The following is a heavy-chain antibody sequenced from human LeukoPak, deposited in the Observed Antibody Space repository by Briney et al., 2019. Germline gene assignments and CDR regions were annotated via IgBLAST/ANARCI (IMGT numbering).Heavy chain of an antibody. CDR3: ARVNTQGVPSP. D-gene: IGHD2-15*01. J-gene: IGHJ5*02. CDR2: IYYSGTT. Sequence: SETLSLTCTVSGDSISSRDYYWGWIRQPPGKGLEWIASIYYSGTTHYNPSHQSRVTMSVDTSKNQFPLKLSSVTAADTAVYYCARVNTQGVPSPWGQGILVTVSS. CDR1: GDSISSRDYY. V-gene: IGHV4-39*06.